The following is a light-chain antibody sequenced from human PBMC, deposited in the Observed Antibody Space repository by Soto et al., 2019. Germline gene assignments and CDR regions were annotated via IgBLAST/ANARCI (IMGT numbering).Light chain of an antibody. Sequence: DIQLTQSPSFLSASVGDRVTITCRASRGISSYLAWFQQIPGKPPKLVIYAASTLQPGVPSRFSGGGSGTEFTLTISSLQPEDFATYYCQQLDSYPYTVGQGTKLEIK. CDR1: RGISSY. V-gene: IGKV1-9*01. CDR3: QQLDSYPYT. CDR2: AAS. J-gene: IGKJ2*01.